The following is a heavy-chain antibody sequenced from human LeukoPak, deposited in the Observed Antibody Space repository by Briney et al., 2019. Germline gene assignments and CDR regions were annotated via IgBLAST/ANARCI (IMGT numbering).Heavy chain of an antibody. CDR1: GCTFSSYS. V-gene: IGHV3-21*01. CDR2: ISSSSSYI. Sequence: GGSLRLSCAASGCTFSSYSMNWVRQAPGKGLEWVSSISSSSSYIYYADSVKGRFTISRDNAKNSLYLQMNSLRAEDTAVYYCARDFSPRFIAVAGNGLGYWGQGTLVTVSS. J-gene: IGHJ4*02. D-gene: IGHD6-19*01. CDR3: ARDFSPRFIAVAGNGLGY.